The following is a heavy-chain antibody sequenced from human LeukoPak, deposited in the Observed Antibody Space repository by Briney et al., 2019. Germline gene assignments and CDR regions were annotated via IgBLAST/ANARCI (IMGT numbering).Heavy chain of an antibody. CDR3: ARGGLRFLEWLGD. J-gene: IGHJ4*02. V-gene: IGHV1-2*02. CDR2: INPNSGGT. Sequence: ASVKVSCKASGYTFTGYYMHWVRQAPGQGLEWMGWINPNSGGTKYAQKFQGRVTMTRDTSISTAYMELSRLRSDDTAIYYCARGGLRFLEWLGDWGQGALVTVSS. D-gene: IGHD3-3*01. CDR1: GYTFTGYY.